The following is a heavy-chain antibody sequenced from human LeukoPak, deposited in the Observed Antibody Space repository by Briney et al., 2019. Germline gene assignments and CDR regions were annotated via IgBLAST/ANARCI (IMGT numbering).Heavy chain of an antibody. V-gene: IGHV4-34*01. CDR2: INRSGST. D-gene: IGHD2-21*02. CDR1: GGSLSYSY. J-gene: IGHJ4*02. CDR3: ARGGFYCGDDCYVDY. Sequence: PSETLSLTCAVYGGSLSYSYWSWIRQPPEKGLEWIGEINRSGSTNYSPSLKSRVTISVDTSKNRFSLKLSSVTAADTAVYYCARGGFYCGDDCYVDYWGQGTLVTVSS.